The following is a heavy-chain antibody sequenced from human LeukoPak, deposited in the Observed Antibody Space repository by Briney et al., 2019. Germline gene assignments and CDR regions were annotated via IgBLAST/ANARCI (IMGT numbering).Heavy chain of an antibody. CDR2: ISSRGTTI. CDR3: ARRNWFDP. Sequence: LSLTCAIYSESFSGYFWSWIRQPPGKGLEWVSYISSRGTTIYYADSVKGRFTISRDNAKKSLYLQMNSLRAEDTAVYYCARRNWFDPWGQGTLVTVSS. CDR1: SESFSGYF. J-gene: IGHJ5*02. V-gene: IGHV3-11*04.